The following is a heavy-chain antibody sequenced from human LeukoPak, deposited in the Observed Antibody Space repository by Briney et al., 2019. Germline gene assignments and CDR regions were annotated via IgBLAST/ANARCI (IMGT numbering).Heavy chain of an antibody. CDR2: IYYSGTT. CDR3: ARHIALFDY. V-gene: IGHV4-39*01. J-gene: IGHJ4*02. D-gene: IGHD3-16*02. Sequence: SETLSLTCNVSGGSISSSSYYWGWIRQPPGKGLELIGNIYYSGTTYYNPSLKSRVTISVDTSKNQFSLKLSSVTAADTAVYYCARHIALFDYWGQGTLVTVSS. CDR1: GGSISSSSYY.